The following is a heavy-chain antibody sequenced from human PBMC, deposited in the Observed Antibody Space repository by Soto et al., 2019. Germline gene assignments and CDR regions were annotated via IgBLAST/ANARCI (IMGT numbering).Heavy chain of an antibody. CDR1: GYSFTSYW. CDR3: ARRDYGSGSYYGDAFDI. J-gene: IGHJ3*02. D-gene: IGHD3-10*01. CDR2: IDPSDSYT. Sequence: GASLKISCKGSGYSFTSYWISWVRQMHGKGLEWMGRIDPSDSYTNYSPSFQGHVTISADKSISTAYLQWSSLKASDTAMYYCARRDYGSGSYYGDAFDIWGQGTMVTVS. V-gene: IGHV5-10-1*01.